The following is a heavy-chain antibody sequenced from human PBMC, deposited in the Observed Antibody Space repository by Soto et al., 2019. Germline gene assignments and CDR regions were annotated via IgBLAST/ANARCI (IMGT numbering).Heavy chain of an antibody. D-gene: IGHD6-13*01. J-gene: IGHJ3*02. CDR1: GYSFTSYW. CDR2: IYPGDSDT. V-gene: IGHV5-51*01. CDR3: AKIPHSSSWYLDAFDI. Sequence: GESLKISCKGSGYSFTSYWIGWVRQMPGKGLEWMGIIYPGDSDTRYSPSFQGQVTISADKSISTAYLQMNSLRAEDTAVYYCAKIPHSSSWYLDAFDIWGQGTMVTVSS.